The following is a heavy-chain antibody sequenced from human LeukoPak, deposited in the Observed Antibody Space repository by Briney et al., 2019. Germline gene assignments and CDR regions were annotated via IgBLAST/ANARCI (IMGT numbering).Heavy chain of an antibody. Sequence: ESGPTLVKPTQTLTLTCTFSGFSLSTGGAGVGWIRQPPGKALEWLSLIYWNDDKRYSPSLKSRLTITKDTSKNQVVLTMTNMDPVDTATYCCAHKYDYQDYFDYWGQGTLVTVSS. J-gene: IGHJ4*02. D-gene: IGHD4/OR15-4a*01. CDR3: AHKYDYQDYFDY. CDR1: GFSLSTGGAG. V-gene: IGHV2-5*01. CDR2: IYWNDDK.